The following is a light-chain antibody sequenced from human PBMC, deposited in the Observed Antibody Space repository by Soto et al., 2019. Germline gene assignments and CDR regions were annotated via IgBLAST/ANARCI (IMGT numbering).Light chain of an antibody. CDR1: QSVSTY. CDR3: QQRHMWPIT. CDR2: DTS. J-gene: IGKJ5*01. V-gene: IGKV3-11*01. Sequence: VLTQSPVTLSLSPGDRATPACRASQSVSTYLAWYRQKPGQPPRLLIYDTSTRATGVPTRFSGSRSGAEFTLTISSLEPEDSAVYYCQQRHMWPITFGQGTRLEIK.